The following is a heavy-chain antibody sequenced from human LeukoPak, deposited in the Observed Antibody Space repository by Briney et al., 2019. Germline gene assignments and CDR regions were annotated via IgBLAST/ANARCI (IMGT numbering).Heavy chain of an antibody. CDR1: GGTFSIYA. CDR2: IIPIFGTA. V-gene: IGHV1-69*13. Sequence: SVTVSCTASGGTFSIYAISWVRQAPGQGLEWMGGIIPIFGTANYAQKFQGRVTITADESTSTAYMELSSLRSEDTAVYYCARGNLLDYDFWSGYYFDYWGQGTLVTVSS. CDR3: ARGNLLDYDFWSGYYFDY. J-gene: IGHJ4*02. D-gene: IGHD3-3*01.